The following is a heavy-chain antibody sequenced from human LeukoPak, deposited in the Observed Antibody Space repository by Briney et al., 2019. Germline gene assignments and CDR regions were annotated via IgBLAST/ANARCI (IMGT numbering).Heavy chain of an antibody. V-gene: IGHV1-18*01. D-gene: IGHD4-11*01. Sequence: ASVKVSCKASVYTFTSYGISWVRQAPGQGLEWMGWISDYNGNTNYAQKLQGRVTMTTDTSTSTAYMELRSLRSDDTAVYYCARDLYRDSLPVSWFDPWGQGTLVTVSS. J-gene: IGHJ5*02. CDR3: ARDLYRDSLPVSWFDP. CDR2: ISDYNGNT. CDR1: VYTFTSYG.